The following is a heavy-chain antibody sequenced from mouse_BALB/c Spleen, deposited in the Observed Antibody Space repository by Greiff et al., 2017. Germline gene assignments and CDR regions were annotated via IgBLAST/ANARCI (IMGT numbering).Heavy chain of an antibody. Sequence: EVKLVESGGGLVKPGGSLKLSCAASGFTFSSYAMSWVRQSPEKRLEWVAEISSGGSYTYYPDTVTGRFTISRDNAKNTLYLEMSSLRSEDTAMYYCARESMPGAMDYWGQGTSVTVSS. CDR1: GFTFSSYA. J-gene: IGHJ4*01. CDR2: ISSGGSYT. CDR3: ARESMPGAMDY. V-gene: IGHV5-9-4*01. D-gene: IGHD2-3*01.